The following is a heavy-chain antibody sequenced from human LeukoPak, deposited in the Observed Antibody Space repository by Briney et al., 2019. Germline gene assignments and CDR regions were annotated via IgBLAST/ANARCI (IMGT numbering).Heavy chain of an antibody. V-gene: IGHV1-2*02. Sequence: GASVKVSCKASGYTFTGYYMHWVRQAPGQGLEWMGWINSNSGGTNYAQKFQARVTMTRDTSISTAYMELSRLTSDDTAVYYCARDVVSSTWDFDYWGQGTLVTVSS. D-gene: IGHD6-13*01. CDR2: INSNSGGT. J-gene: IGHJ4*02. CDR3: ARDVVSSTWDFDY. CDR1: GYTFTGYY.